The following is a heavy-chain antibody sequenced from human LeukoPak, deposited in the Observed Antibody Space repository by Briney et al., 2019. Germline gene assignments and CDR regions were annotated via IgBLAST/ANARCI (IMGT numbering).Heavy chain of an antibody. CDR2: INWNGGST. J-gene: IGHJ4*02. D-gene: IGHD3-22*01. CDR1: GFTFDDYG. CDR3: AKVGYYHDSSGYYLDYFDY. Sequence: GGSLRLSCAASGFTFDDYGMSWVRQAPGKGLEWVSGINWNGGSTGYADSVKGRFTISRGNAKNSLYLQMNSLRAEDTAVYYCAKVGYYHDSSGYYLDYFDYWGQGTPVTVSS. V-gene: IGHV3-20*04.